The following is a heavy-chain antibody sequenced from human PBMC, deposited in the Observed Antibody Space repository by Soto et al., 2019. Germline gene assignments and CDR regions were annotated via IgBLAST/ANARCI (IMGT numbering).Heavy chain of an antibody. CDR2: ISWNSGSI. CDR1: GFTFDDYA. J-gene: IGHJ4*02. V-gene: IGHV3-9*01. D-gene: IGHD6-19*01. CDR3: AKDKGIAVTKYYFDY. Sequence: EVQLVESGGGLVRPGRSLRLPCAASGFTFDDYARHWFRQAQGKGLEWVSGISWNSGSIGYADSVKGRFTISRDNAKNSLYLQMNSLRAEDTALYYCAKDKGIAVTKYYFDYWGQGTLVTVSS.